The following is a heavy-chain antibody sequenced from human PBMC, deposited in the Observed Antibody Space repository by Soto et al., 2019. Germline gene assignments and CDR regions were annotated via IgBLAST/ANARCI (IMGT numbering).Heavy chain of an antibody. V-gene: IGHV4-39*01. Sequence: KTSETLSLTCTVSGGSISSSSYYWGWIRQPPGKGLEWIGSIYYSGSTYYNPSLKSRVTISVDTSKNQFSLKLSSVTAADTAVYYCARHTGTVTTFDYFDYWGQGTLVTSPQ. CDR1: GGSISSSSYY. CDR2: IYYSGST. CDR3: ARHTGTVTTFDYFDY. J-gene: IGHJ4*02. D-gene: IGHD4-17*01.